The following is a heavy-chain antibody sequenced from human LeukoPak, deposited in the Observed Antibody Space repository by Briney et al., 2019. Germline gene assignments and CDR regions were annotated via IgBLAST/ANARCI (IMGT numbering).Heavy chain of an antibody. J-gene: IGHJ4*02. Sequence: SETLSLTCTASGSSISYWYWSWIRQPPGKGLEWIGNIYGSGRPNYNPSLTSRVTISVDTSKNQFSLKLTSVTAADTAVYYCARETSLVGYSGGLGFNYWGQGILVTVSS. V-gene: IGHV4-59*01. CDR3: ARETSLVGYSGGLGFNY. CDR2: IYGSGRP. CDR1: GSSISYWY. D-gene: IGHD6-19*01.